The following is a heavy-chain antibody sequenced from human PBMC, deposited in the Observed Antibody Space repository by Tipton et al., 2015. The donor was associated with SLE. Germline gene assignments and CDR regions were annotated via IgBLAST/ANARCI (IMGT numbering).Heavy chain of an antibody. CDR3: ARGGPVWGARYFQH. CDR1: GGSFSGYY. J-gene: IGHJ1*01. V-gene: IGHV4-34*01. D-gene: IGHD3-10*02. CDR2: IDHSGST. Sequence: TLSLTCAVYGGSFSGYYWSWIRQPPGKGLEWVGEIDHSGSTNYSPSLKSRVTISVDTSKNQFSLKLSSVTAADTAVYYCARGGPVWGARYFQHWGQGTLVTVSS.